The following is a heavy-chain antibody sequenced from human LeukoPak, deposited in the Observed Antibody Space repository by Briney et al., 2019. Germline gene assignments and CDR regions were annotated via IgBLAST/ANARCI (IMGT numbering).Heavy chain of an antibody. D-gene: IGHD2-15*01. J-gene: IGHJ4*02. CDR3: ARVSMGVVVVPFDY. CDR2: INHSGST. Sequence: PLETLSLTCAVYGGSFSGYCWSWIRQPPGKGLEWIGEINHSGSTNYNPSLKSRVTISVDTSKNQFSLKLSSVTAADTAVYYCARVSMGVVVVPFDYWGQGTLVTVSS. V-gene: IGHV4-34*01. CDR1: GGSFSGYC.